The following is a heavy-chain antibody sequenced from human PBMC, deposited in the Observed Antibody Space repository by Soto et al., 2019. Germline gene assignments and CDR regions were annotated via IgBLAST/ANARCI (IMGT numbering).Heavy chain of an antibody. V-gene: IGHV4-59*08. D-gene: IGHD3-10*01. J-gene: IGHJ4*02. Sequence: SETLSLTCTVSGGSISSYYWSWIRQPPGKGLEWIGYIYYSGSTNYNPSLKSRFTISVDTSKNQFSLKLNSMTAADTAVYYCARHDARSRSSRFDYWGQGALVTGSS. CDR1: GGSISSYY. CDR2: IYYSGST. CDR3: ARHDARSRSSRFDY.